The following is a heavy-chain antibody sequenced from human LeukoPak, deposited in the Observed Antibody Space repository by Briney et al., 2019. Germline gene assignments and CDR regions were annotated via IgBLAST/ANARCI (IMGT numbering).Heavy chain of an antibody. CDR2: IYYSGST. CDR1: GGSISTYY. D-gene: IGHD2-2*01. Sequence: SETLSLTCTVSGGSISTYYWSWIRQPPGKGLEWIGYIYYSGSTNYNPSLKSRVTISVDTSKNQFSLKLNSVTAADTAVYYCASRYCSSASCYAYDAFDIWGQGTMVTVSS. J-gene: IGHJ3*02. V-gene: IGHV4-59*08. CDR3: ASRYCSSASCYAYDAFDI.